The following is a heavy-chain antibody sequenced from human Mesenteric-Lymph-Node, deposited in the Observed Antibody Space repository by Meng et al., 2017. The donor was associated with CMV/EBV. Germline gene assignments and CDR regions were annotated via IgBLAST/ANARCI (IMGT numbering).Heavy chain of an antibody. D-gene: IGHD3-22*01. CDR3: AHMGADRDDSSGPYYFDY. CDR1: LRTSGVG. J-gene: IGHJ4*02. V-gene: IGHV2-5*02. CDR2: IYWDDDK. Sequence: LRTSGVGMGWIRQPRGKALEWLAVIYWDDDKRYNPSLKGRLTITKDTSKNQVVLTMTNMDPVDTATYYCAHMGADRDDSSGPYYFDYWGQGTLVTVSS.